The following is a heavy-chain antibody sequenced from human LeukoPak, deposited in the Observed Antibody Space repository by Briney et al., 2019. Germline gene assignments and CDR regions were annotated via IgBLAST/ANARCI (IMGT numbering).Heavy chain of an antibody. CDR3: ALTVGSSIDY. D-gene: IGHD3-10*01. V-gene: IGHV3-9*01. J-gene: IGHJ4*02. Sequence: QAGRSLRLSCAASGFTFDDYAMHWVRQAPGKGLEWVSGISWNSGSIGYADSVKGRFTISRDNAKNSLYLQMNSLRAEDTAVYYCALTVGSSIDYWGQGTLVTVSS. CDR2: ISWNSGSI. CDR1: GFTFDDYA.